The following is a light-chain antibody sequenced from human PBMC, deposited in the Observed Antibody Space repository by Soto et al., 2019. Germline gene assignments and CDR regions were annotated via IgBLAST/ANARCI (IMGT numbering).Light chain of an antibody. Sequence: QSVLTQPPSVSGAPGQRVTISCTGSSSNIGAGYDVHWYQQLPGAAPKLLIYGSTNRPSGVPGRFSGSKSGTSASLAITGLQAEDEADYYCQSYDSSLDVVFGGGTKLTVL. CDR3: QSYDSSLDVV. V-gene: IGLV1-40*01. J-gene: IGLJ2*01. CDR2: GST. CDR1: SSNIGAGYD.